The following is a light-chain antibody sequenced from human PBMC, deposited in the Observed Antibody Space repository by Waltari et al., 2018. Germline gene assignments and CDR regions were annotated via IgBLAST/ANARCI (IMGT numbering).Light chain of an antibody. J-gene: IGKJ5*01. CDR1: QSGSSD. CDR2: DAS. Sequence: CRASQSGSSDLAWYQQQPGQAPRLLSYDASNRATGIPARFSGSGSGTDFTLTISSLEPEDFAVYYCQQRSNWQGITFGQGTRLEIK. CDR3: QQRSNWQGIT. V-gene: IGKV3-11*01.